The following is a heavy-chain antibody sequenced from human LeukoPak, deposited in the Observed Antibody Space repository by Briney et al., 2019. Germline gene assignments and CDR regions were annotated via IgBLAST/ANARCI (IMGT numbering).Heavy chain of an antibody. CDR1: GYSFTTNA. J-gene: IGHJ4*02. D-gene: IGHD6-19*01. CDR3: ARSSGWYYFDY. V-gene: IGHV1-18*01. CDR2: ISCYNGDT. Sequence: ASVKVSCKTSGYSFTTNAITWVQQAPGQGLEWVAWISCYNGDTRYAQKFQGRVTMTRDTSTSTVYMELSSLRSEDTAVYYCARSSGWYYFDYWGQGTLVTVSS.